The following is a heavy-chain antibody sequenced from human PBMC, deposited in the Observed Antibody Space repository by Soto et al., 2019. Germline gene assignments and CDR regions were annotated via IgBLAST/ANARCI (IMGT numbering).Heavy chain of an antibody. V-gene: IGHV1-69*12. J-gene: IGHJ6*02. CDR3: ARDTYSRPYRNYYYGMDV. CDR2: IIPIFGTA. Sequence: QAQLVQSGAEVKKPGSSVKVSCKASGGTFSSYAISWVRQAPGQGLEWMGGIIPIFGTANYAQKFQGRVTITADESTSTAYMELSSLRSEDTAVYYCARDTYSRPYRNYYYGMDVWGQGTTVTVSS. D-gene: IGHD6-13*01. CDR1: GGTFSSYA.